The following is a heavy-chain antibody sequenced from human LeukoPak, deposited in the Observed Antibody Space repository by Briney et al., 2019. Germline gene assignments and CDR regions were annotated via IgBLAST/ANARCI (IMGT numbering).Heavy chain of an antibody. V-gene: IGHV4-39*01. CDR1: GGSISSSSYY. J-gene: IGHJ4*02. CDR3: ARLLQAVLD. D-gene: IGHD3-3*01. Sequence: PSETLSLTCTVSGGSISSSSYYWGWIRQPPGKGLEWIGSIYYSGSTYYNPSLKSRVTISVDTSKNQFSLKLSSVTAADTAVYYCARLLQAVLDWGQGILVTVSS. CDR2: IYYSGST.